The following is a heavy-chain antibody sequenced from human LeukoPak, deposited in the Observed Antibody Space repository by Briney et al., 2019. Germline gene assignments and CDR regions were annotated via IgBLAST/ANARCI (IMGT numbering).Heavy chain of an antibody. V-gene: IGHV1-2*06. J-gene: IGHJ5*02. Sequence: GASVKVSYKASGYTFTGYYMHWVRQAPEQGLEWMGRINPDSGGTNYAQKFQGRVTMTRDTSTSTAYMELSRLRSDDTAVYYCAREPATMVRGVLLGRFDPWGQGTLVTVSS. CDR2: INPDSGGT. CDR3: AREPATMVRGVLLGRFDP. CDR1: GYTFTGYY. D-gene: IGHD3-10*01.